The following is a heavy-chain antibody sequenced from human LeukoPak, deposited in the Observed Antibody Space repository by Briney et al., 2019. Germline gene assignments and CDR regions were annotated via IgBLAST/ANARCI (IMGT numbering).Heavy chain of an antibody. J-gene: IGHJ4*02. D-gene: IGHD1-26*01. CDR1: GFTFSTFA. CDR3: AKTGSSRFDY. V-gene: IGHV3-23*01. CDR2: IFPSGGEI. Sequence: GGSLRLSCAASGFTFSTFAMIWVRQPPGKGLEWVSSIFPSGGEIHYADSVKGRFTISRDNSKNTLYLQMNTLRAEDTAVYYCAKTGSSRFDYWGQGTLVTVSS.